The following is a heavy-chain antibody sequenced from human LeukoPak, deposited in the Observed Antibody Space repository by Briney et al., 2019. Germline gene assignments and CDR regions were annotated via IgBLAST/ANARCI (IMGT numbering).Heavy chain of an antibody. V-gene: IGHV3-23*01. CDR2: ISGSGGST. CDR1: RFTFSSYA. CDR3: ARGGDFWSGYFYYFDY. D-gene: IGHD3-3*01. J-gene: IGHJ4*02. Sequence: GGSLRLSCAASRFTFSSYAMTWARQAPGKGLEWVSAISGSGGSTYYADSVKGRFTISRDNAKNSLYLQMNSLRAEDTAVYYCARGGDFWSGYFYYFDYWGQGTLVTVSS.